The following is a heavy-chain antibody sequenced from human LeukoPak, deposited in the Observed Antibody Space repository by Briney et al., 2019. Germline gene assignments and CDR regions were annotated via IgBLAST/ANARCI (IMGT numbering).Heavy chain of an antibody. CDR3: GNLFPHFDY. CDR1: GFTFSSYG. D-gene: IGHD3-3*01. CDR2: ISYDGSDK. J-gene: IGHJ4*02. V-gene: IGHV3-30*18. Sequence: GGSLRLSCAASGFTFSSYGMHWVREAPGKGLEWVAVISYDGSDKYYADSVKGRFTISRDNSKNTLYLQMNSLRAEDTAVYYCGNLFPHFDYWGQGTLVTVSS.